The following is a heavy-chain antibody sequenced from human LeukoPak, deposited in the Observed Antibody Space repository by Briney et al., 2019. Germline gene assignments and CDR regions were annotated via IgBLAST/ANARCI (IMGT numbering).Heavy chain of an antibody. Sequence: GGSLRLSCAASGFTFSNFWMHWVRQVPGKGLLWVSRINSDGGKTGHAESVKGRFTISRDNAKSTLYLQMNSLRPEDTAVYYCAKHSCTGGGTCDLNYWGQGTLLTVSS. J-gene: IGHJ4*02. D-gene: IGHD2-8*02. V-gene: IGHV3-74*01. CDR1: GFTFSNFW. CDR3: AKHSCTGGGTCDLNY. CDR2: INSDGGKT.